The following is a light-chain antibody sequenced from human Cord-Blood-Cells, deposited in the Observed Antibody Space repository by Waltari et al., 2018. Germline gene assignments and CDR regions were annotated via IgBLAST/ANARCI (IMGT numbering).Light chain of an antibody. CDR2: WAS. Sequence: DIVMTQSPDSLAASLAARATTKRKAGQSVLYSSNNKNYLAWYQQKPGQPPKLLIYWASTRESGVPDRFSGSGSGTDFTLTISSLQAEDVAVYYCQQYYSTPYTFGQGTKLEIK. CDR1: QSVLYSSNNKNY. V-gene: IGKV4-1*01. J-gene: IGKJ2*01. CDR3: QQYYSTPYT.